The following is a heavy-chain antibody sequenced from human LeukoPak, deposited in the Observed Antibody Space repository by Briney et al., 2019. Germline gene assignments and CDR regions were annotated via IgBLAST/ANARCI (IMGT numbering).Heavy chain of an antibody. J-gene: IGHJ4*02. D-gene: IGHD3-10*01. CDR1: GYTFTSYG. V-gene: IGHV1-18*01. CDR2: ISAYNGNT. CDR3: ARAAERLLWFGELLFHY. Sequence: ASVKVSCKASGYTFTSYGISWVRQAPGQGLEWMGWISAYNGNTNYAQKLQGRVTMTTDTSTSTAYMELRSLRSDDTAVYYCARAAERLLWFGELLFHYWGQGTLVTVSS.